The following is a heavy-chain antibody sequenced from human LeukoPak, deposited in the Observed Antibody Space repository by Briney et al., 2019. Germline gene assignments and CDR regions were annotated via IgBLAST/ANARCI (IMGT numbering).Heavy chain of an antibody. CDR2: ISYDGSNK. J-gene: IGHJ4*02. D-gene: IGHD2-2*01. CDR1: GFTFSSYA. V-gene: IGHV3-30-3*01. Sequence: PGRSLRLSCAASGFTFSSYAMHWVRQAPGKGLEWVAVISYDGSNKYYADSVKGRFTISRDNSKNTLYLQMNSLRAEDTAVCYCARDNCSSTSCVDYWGQGTLVTVSS. CDR3: ARDNCSSTSCVDY.